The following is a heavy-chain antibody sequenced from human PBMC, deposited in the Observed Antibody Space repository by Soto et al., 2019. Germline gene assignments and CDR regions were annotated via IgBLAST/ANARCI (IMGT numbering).Heavy chain of an antibody. CDR3: ERGSYYDSSGYSFDY. J-gene: IGHJ4*02. CDR2: IYSGGST. CDR1: GFTVSSNY. D-gene: IGHD3-22*01. V-gene: IGHV3-53*01. Sequence: GGSLRLSCAASGFTVSSNYMSWVRQAPGKGLEWVSVIYSGGSTYYADSVKGRFTISRDNSKNTLYLQMNSLRAEDTAVYYCERGSYYDSSGYSFDYWGPGTLVTVYS.